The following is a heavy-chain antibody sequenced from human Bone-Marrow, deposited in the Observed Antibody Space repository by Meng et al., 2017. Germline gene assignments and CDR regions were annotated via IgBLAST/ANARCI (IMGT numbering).Heavy chain of an antibody. V-gene: IGHV1-69*06. CDR3: ASRGLDDAFDI. D-gene: IGHD3-10*01. CDR2: IIPIFGTA. J-gene: IGHJ3*02. CDR1: GGTFSSYA. Sequence: SVKVSCKASGGTFSSYAISWVRQAPGQGLEWMGGIIPIFGTANYAQKFQGRVTITADTSTSTAYMELSSLRSEDTAVYYCASRGLDDAFDIWGQGTMVTVSS.